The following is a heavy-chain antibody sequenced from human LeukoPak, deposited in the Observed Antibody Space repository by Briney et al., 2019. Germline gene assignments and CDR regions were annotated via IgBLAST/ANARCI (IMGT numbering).Heavy chain of an antibody. D-gene: IGHD1-1*01. J-gene: IGHJ4*02. CDR1: GGSFSGYY. CDR2: VYYSGST. CDR3: ASGDNDPLFDY. Sequence: SETLSLTCAVYGGSFSGYYWSWIRQHPGKGLEWIGSVYYSGSTNYSPSLQGRVIISLDTSRNQFSLKLSSVTAADTAVYYCASGDNDPLFDYWGQGALVTVSS. V-gene: IGHV4-34*09.